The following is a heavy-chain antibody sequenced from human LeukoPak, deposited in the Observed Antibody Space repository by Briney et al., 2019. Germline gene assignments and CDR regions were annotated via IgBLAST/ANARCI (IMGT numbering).Heavy chain of an antibody. Sequence: SETLSLACTVSRGSLSSSSYYWGWIRQPPGKGLEWIGSIYYSGSTYYNPSLKSRVTISVDTSKNQFSLKLSSVTAADTAVYYCAQTIQLWFPFDYWGQGTLVTVSS. CDR1: RGSLSSSSYY. V-gene: IGHV4-39*01. J-gene: IGHJ4*02. D-gene: IGHD5-18*01. CDR2: IYYSGST. CDR3: AQTIQLWFPFDY.